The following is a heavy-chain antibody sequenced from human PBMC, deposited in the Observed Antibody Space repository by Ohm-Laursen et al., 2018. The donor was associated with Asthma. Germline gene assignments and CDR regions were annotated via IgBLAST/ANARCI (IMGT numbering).Heavy chain of an antibody. CDR2: ISSTSSTI. D-gene: IGHD4-17*01. Sequence: SLRLSCAATGFTFSSYSMNWVRQAPGKGLEWVSYISSTSSTIYYADSVKGRFTISRDIAKSSLYLQMNSLRAEDTAVYYCARGYYGDYLFDYWGQGTLVTVFS. J-gene: IGHJ4*02. CDR1: GFTFSSYS. V-gene: IGHV3-48*01. CDR3: ARGYYGDYLFDY.